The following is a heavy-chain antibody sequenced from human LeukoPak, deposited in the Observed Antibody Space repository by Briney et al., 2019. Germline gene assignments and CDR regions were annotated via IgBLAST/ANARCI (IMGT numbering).Heavy chain of an antibody. J-gene: IGHJ4*02. Sequence: SETLSLTCTVSGGAISSSSYYWGWIRQPPGKGLEWIGSIYYIGSTYYNPSLTSRVNISVDTSTHQFSLTPSSVTAADTAVYYCARHEYISSSMSGEIDYWGQGTLVTVSS. CDR2: IYYIGST. V-gene: IGHV4-39*01. CDR1: GGAISSSSYY. D-gene: IGHD6-6*01. CDR3: ARHEYISSSMSGEIDY.